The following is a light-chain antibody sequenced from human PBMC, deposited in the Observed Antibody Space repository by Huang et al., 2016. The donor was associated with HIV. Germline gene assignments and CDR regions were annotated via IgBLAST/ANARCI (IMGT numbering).Light chain of an antibody. Sequence: DIQMTQSPSSQSASVGDRVTITCRASQSISSYLNWYQQKPGKAPKPLIYSASSLQSVVPSRFSGSGSGTEFTLSISSLQPEDFATYYCQQSYSSPSTFGQGTKVEIK. J-gene: IGKJ1*01. CDR1: QSISSY. CDR2: SAS. CDR3: QQSYSSPST. V-gene: IGKV1-39*01.